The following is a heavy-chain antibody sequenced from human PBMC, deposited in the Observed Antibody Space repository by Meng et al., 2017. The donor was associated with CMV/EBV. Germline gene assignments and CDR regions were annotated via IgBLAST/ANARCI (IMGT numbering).Heavy chain of an antibody. V-gene: IGHV4-4*02. Sequence: SGGSISSSNWWSWVRQPPGKGLEWIGEIYHSGSTNYNPALKSRVTISVDKSKNQFSLKLSSVTAADTAVYYCASFIVVVPAAAAYFQHWGQGTLVTVS. CDR2: IYHSGST. J-gene: IGHJ1*01. CDR1: GGSISSSNW. D-gene: IGHD2-2*01. CDR3: ASFIVVVPAAAAYFQH.